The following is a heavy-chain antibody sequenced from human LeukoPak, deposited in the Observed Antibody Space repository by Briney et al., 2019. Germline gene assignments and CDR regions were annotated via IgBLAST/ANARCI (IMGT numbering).Heavy chain of an antibody. Sequence: GGSLRLSCAASGFTFSSYAMHWVRQAPGKGLEWVAVISYDGSNKYYADSVKGRFTISRDNSKNTLYLQMNSLRAEDTAVYYCARDDSSALDYWGQGTLVTVSS. CDR1: GFTFSSYA. CDR2: ISYDGSNK. CDR3: ARDDSSALDY. D-gene: IGHD3-22*01. J-gene: IGHJ4*02. V-gene: IGHV3-30-3*01.